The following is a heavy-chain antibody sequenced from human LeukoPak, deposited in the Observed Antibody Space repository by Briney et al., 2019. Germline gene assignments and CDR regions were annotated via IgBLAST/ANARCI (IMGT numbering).Heavy chain of an antibody. CDR3: AREKIVLRENWFDP. D-gene: IGHD2/OR15-2a*01. CDR2: IWYDGSNK. CDR1: GFTFSSYG. V-gene: IGHV3-33*01. Sequence: GGSLRLSCAASGFTFSSYGMHWVRLAPGKGLEWVAVIWYDGSNKYYADSVKGRFTISRDNSKNTLYLQMNSLRAEDTAVYYCAREKIVLRENWFDPWGQGTLVTVSS. J-gene: IGHJ5*02.